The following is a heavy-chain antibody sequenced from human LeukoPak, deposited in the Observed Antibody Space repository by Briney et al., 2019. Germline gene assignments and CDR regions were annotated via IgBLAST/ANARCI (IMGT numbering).Heavy chain of an antibody. CDR3: TTISDYYDSSGYSD. CDR2: ISGSGGST. J-gene: IGHJ4*02. V-gene: IGHV3-23*01. D-gene: IGHD3-22*01. CDR1: GFTFSSYA. Sequence: GGSLRLSCAASGFTFSSYAMSWVRQAPGKGLEWVSAISGSGGSTYYADSVKGRFTISRDNSKNTLYLQMNSLRAEDTAVYYCTTISDYYDSSGYSDWGQGTLVTVSS.